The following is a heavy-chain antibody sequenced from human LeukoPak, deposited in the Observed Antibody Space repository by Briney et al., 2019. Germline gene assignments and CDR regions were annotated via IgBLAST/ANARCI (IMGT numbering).Heavy chain of an antibody. Sequence: PSETLSLTCTVSGGSISSSSYYWGWIRQPPGKGLEWIGSIYYSGSTYYNPSLKSRVTISADTSKNQFSLKLSSVTAADTAVYYCAREEKRTMVRGVIIPSGYYYGMDVWGQGTTVTVSS. V-gene: IGHV4-39*01. J-gene: IGHJ6*02. CDR3: AREEKRTMVRGVIIPSGYYYGMDV. CDR2: IYYSGST. CDR1: GGSISSSSYY. D-gene: IGHD3-10*01.